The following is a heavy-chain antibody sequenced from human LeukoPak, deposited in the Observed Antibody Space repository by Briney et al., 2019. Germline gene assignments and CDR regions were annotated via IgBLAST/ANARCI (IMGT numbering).Heavy chain of an antibody. Sequence: GGSLRLSCAASGFTFSSYWMSWVRQAPGKGLEWVANIKQDGSEKYYVDSVKGRFTISRDNARNSLYLQMNSLRAEDTAVYYCARDYPTGYSSGWYYFDYWGQGTLVPVSS. CDR2: IKQDGSEK. D-gene: IGHD6-19*01. CDR3: ARDYPTGYSSGWYYFDY. V-gene: IGHV3-7*01. CDR1: GFTFSSYW. J-gene: IGHJ4*02.